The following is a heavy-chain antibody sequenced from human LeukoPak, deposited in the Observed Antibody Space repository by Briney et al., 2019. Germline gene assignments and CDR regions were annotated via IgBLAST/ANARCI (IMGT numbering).Heavy chain of an antibody. V-gene: IGHV3-30*18. D-gene: IGHD2-15*01. Sequence: GRSLRLSCAASGFTFSSYGMHWVRQAPGKGLEWVAVISYDGSNKYYADSVKGRFTISRDNSKNTLYLQMNSLRAEDTAVYYCAKDRARYCSGGSCYLHDYWGQGTLVTVSS. CDR1: GFTFSSYG. J-gene: IGHJ4*02. CDR2: ISYDGSNK. CDR3: AKDRARYCSGGSCYLHDY.